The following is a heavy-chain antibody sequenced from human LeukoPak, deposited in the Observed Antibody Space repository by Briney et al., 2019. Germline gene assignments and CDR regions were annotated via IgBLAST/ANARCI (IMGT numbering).Heavy chain of an antibody. CDR1: GVSITTHY. J-gene: IGHJ4*02. CDR3: ATIKSGYPFGYFDF. Sequence: SETLSLTCTVSGVSITTHYWSWLRQPPGKELEWIAYMTDSETTKNNPSLKSRITLSADTSNNQFSLSLSSVAEADTAVYFCATIKSGYPFGYFDFWGQGGLVTVSS. D-gene: IGHD5-18*01. CDR2: MTDSETT. V-gene: IGHV4-59*11.